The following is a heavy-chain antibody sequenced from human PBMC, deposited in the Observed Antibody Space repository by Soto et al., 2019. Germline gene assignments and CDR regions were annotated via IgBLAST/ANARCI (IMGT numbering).Heavy chain of an antibody. Sequence: TLSLTCTVSGGSISSPNFYWSWIRQHPGKGLEWIGHIYYNGTTYYNPTLKSRVTISVDTSKNQFSLKLSSVTAADTAVYYCARVGGFGATTIDYWGQGTLVTVSS. J-gene: IGHJ4*02. V-gene: IGHV4-30-4*08. CDR2: IYYNGTT. CDR1: GGSISSPNFY. D-gene: IGHD3-10*01. CDR3: ARVGGFGATTIDY.